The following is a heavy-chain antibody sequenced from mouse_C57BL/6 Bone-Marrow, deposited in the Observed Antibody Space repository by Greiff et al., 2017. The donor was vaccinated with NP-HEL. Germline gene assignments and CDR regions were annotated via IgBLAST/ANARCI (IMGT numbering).Heavy chain of an antibody. CDR2: IDPSDSYT. D-gene: IGHD3-1*01. CDR3: ARMGLMDY. CDR1: GYTFTSYW. V-gene: IGHV1-69*01. J-gene: IGHJ4*01. Sequence: QVQLQQPGAELVMPGASVKLSCKASGYTFTSYWMHWVKQRPGQGLAWIGEIDPSDSYTNYNQKFKGKSTLTVDKSSSTAYMQLSSLTSEDSAVYYCARMGLMDYWGQGTSVTVSS.